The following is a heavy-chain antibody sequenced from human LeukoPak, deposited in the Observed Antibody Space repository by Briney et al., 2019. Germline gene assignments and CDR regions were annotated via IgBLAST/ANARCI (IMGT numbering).Heavy chain of an antibody. CDR3: DRVSDILTDYSPWAFDI. J-gene: IGHJ3*02. Sequence: SETLSLTCTVSGGSISSDYGSWIRQPPGKGVEWSGGLCYSVSTDYKPSLKSRSTISIDTSKHQYSLQLSPVTAADTAVYYCDRVSDILTDYSPWAFDIWRQGTMVTVSS. CDR2: LCYSVST. CDR1: GGSISSDY. V-gene: IGHV4-59*01. D-gene: IGHD3-9*01.